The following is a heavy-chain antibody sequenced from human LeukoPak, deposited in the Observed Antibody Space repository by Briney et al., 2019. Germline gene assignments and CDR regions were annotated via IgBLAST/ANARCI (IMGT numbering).Heavy chain of an antibody. V-gene: IGHV1-18*01. Sequence: ASVKVSCKASGYTFTSYGISWVRQAPGQGLEWMGWISAYNGNTKYSQKFQGRVTITRDTSASTAYMELSSLRSEDTAVYYCARVGGGNRRAFDIWGQGTMVAVSS. CDR1: GYTFTSYG. D-gene: IGHD1-14*01. CDR2: ISAYNGNT. CDR3: ARVGGGNRRAFDI. J-gene: IGHJ3*02.